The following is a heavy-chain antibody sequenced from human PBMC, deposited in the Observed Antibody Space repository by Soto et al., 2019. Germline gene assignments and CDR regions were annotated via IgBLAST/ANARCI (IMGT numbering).Heavy chain of an antibody. J-gene: IGHJ6*02. CDR1: GFTFSSYW. D-gene: IGHD1-26*01. Sequence: GGSLRLSCAASGFTFSSYWMSWVRQAPGKGLEWVANIKQDGSEKYYVDSVKGRFTISRDNAKNSLYLQMNSLRAEDTAVYYCASSSGSYYYYYGMDVWGQGTTVTVSS. V-gene: IGHV3-7*01. CDR2: IKQDGSEK. CDR3: ASSSGSYYYYYGMDV.